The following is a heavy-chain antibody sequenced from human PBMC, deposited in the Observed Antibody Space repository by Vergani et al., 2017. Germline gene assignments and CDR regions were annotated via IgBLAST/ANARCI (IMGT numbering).Heavy chain of an antibody. D-gene: IGHD6-19*01. CDR1: EFTFSDVW. Sequence: EGQLVESGGGLVKPGGSLRLSCAASEFTFSDVWMSWVRQAPGKGLEWVARIKSNADGGSADYAASVKGRFIISRDDSKNFLYLQMNSLRAEDTAVYYCAREGSGPGQPIDYWGQGTLVTVSS. V-gene: IGHV3-15*01. J-gene: IGHJ4*02. CDR2: IKSNADGGSA. CDR3: AREGSGPGQPIDY.